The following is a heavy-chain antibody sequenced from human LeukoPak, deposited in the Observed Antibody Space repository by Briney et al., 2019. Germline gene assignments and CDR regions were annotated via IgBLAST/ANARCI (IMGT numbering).Heavy chain of an antibody. J-gene: IGHJ4*02. D-gene: IGHD2-21*01. Sequence: SETLSLTCSVYGGSRTGYSWSRIRQSPGKGLEWIGEITPSGSANYNPSLENRVTISVDKSRNQFSLKLTSLTAADSAVYYCASGLLWSRPHQNWGQGTLVTVSS. V-gene: IGHV4-34*01. CDR1: GGSRTGYS. CDR3: ASGLLWSRPHQN. CDR2: ITPSGSA.